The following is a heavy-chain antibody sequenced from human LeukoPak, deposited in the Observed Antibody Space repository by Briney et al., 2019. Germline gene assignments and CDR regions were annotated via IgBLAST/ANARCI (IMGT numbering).Heavy chain of an antibody. J-gene: IGHJ6*02. CDR1: GGSISSYC. CDR2: IYTSGST. Sequence: SETLSLTCTVSGGSISSYCWSWIRQPAGKGLEWIGRIYTSGSTNYNPSLKSRVIMSVDTSKHQFSLKLRSATAADTAVYYCARGGSPFEYYYYGMGVWGQGTTVTVSS. V-gene: IGHV4-4*07. CDR3: ARGGSPFEYYYYGMGV. D-gene: IGHD3-9*01.